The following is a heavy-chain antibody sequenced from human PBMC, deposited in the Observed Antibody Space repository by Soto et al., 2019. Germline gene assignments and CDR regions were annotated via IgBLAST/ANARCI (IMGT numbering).Heavy chain of an antibody. CDR3: ERLGGSGNYFPYFDC. Sequence: PSETLSLTCTVSGGSISRYYWSWIRQAPGKGLDYIGYMYNSGNTKYNPSLKSRVTIPVDTSKNQFSLKLTSVTAADTAVYYCERLGGSGNYFPYFDCWAQGTLVTVSS. V-gene: IGHV4-59*08. D-gene: IGHD3-10*01. J-gene: IGHJ4*02. CDR2: MYNSGNT. CDR1: GGSISRYY.